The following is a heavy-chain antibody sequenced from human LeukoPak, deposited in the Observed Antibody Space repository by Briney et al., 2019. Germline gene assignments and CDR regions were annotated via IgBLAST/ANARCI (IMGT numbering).Heavy chain of an antibody. CDR3: ARVVVISNNWFDP. CDR1: GFTFSSYA. J-gene: IGHJ5*02. D-gene: IGHD3-22*01. V-gene: IGHV3-30*04. Sequence: GGSLRLSCAASGFTFSSYAMHWVRQAPGKGLEWVAVISYDGSNKYYADSVKGRFTISRDNSKNTLYLQMNSLRAEDTAVYYCARVVVISNNWFDPWGQGTLVTVSS. CDR2: ISYDGSNK.